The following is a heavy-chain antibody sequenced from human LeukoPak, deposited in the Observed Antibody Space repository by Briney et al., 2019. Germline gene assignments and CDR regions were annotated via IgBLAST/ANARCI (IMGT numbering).Heavy chain of an antibody. V-gene: IGHV4-4*02. J-gene: IGHJ4*02. CDR1: GGSISSTYW. Sequence: SETLSLTCAVSGGSISSTYWWTWVRQPPGKGLEWIGEIYHSGSTNYNPSLKSRVTISLDKSKNQFSLNLSSVTAADTAVYYCARHRALTPDYWGQGTLVTVSS. CDR2: IYHSGST. CDR3: ARHRALTPDY.